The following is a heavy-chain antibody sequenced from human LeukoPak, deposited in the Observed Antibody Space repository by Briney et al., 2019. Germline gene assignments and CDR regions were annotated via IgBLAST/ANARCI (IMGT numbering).Heavy chain of an antibody. CDR1: GFTFSSYT. V-gene: IGHV3-21*01. Sequence: GGSLRLSCAASGFTFSSYTMSWVRLAPGKGLEWVSSISTRSDFTYYADSLKGRFTVSRDNAKNSLYLQMNSLRAEDTAVYYCARVASSGYYIHLDYWGRGTLVTVSS. J-gene: IGHJ4*02. CDR2: ISTRSDFT. D-gene: IGHD3-22*01. CDR3: ARVASSGYYIHLDY.